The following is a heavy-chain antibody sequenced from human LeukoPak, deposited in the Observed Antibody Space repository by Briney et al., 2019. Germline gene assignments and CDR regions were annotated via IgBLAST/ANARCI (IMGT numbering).Heavy chain of an antibody. D-gene: IGHD6-13*01. J-gene: IGHJ4*02. CDR1: GFTFDDYG. Sequence: GGSLRLSCAASGFTFDDYGMSWVRQAPGKGLEWVSGINWNGGSTGYADSVKGRFTISRDNAKNSLYLQMNSLRAEDTALYYCARGDYIAAAGTLGYWGQGTLVTASS. V-gene: IGHV3-20*04. CDR3: ARGDYIAAAGTLGY. CDR2: INWNGGST.